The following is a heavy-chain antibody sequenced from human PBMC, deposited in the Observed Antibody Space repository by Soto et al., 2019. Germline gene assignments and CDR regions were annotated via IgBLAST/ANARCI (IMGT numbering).Heavy chain of an antibody. D-gene: IGHD3-22*01. V-gene: IGHV4-34*01. CDR1: GGSFSGYY. CDR3: ARRTSISMIVVVRGAFDI. CDR2: INHSGST. J-gene: IGHJ3*02. Sequence: SETLSLTCTVSGGSFSGYYWSWIRHPPGKGLEWIGEINHSGSTNYNPSLKSRVTISVDTPKNQFSLKLSSVTAADTAVYYCARRTSISMIVVVRGAFDIWGQGTMVTVSS.